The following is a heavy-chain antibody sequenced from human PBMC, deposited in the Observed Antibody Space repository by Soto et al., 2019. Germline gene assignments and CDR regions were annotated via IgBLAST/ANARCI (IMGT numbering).Heavy chain of an antibody. Sequence: SETLSLTCAVYGGSFSGYYWSWIRQPPGKGLEWIGEINHSGSTNYNPSLKSRVTISVDTSKNQFSLKLSSVTAADTAVYYCARGRLDNWNVYHYYRMDVWGQGTTVTVSS. J-gene: IGHJ6*02. CDR1: GGSFSGYY. CDR2: INHSGST. V-gene: IGHV4-34*01. CDR3: ARGRLDNWNVYHYYRMDV. D-gene: IGHD1-20*01.